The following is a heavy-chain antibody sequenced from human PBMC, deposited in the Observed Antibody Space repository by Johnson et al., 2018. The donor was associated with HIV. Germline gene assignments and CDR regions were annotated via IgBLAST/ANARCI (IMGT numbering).Heavy chain of an antibody. CDR1: GFTFSSYW. CDR2: IKQDGSER. D-gene: IGHD6-6*01. V-gene: IGHV3-7*05. CDR3: ARVAQSIAARPEAFDI. Sequence: MLLVESGGGLVQPGESLRLSCAASGFTFSSYWMNWVRQAPGKGLEWVANIKQDGSERKYVDSVKGRFTISRDNAKNSLYLQMSSLSAEDTALYYCARVAQSIAARPEAFDIWGQGTMVTVSS. J-gene: IGHJ3*02.